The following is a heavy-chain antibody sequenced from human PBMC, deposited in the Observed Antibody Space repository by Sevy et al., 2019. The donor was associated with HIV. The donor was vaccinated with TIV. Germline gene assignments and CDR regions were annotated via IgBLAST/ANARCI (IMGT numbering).Heavy chain of an antibody. V-gene: IGHV3-49*04. Sequence: GGSLRLSCAASGFTFNNYAMNWVRQAPGKGLEWVGFIRRKAFGGTTQYAASVKGRFTISRDDSKSIAYLQMNSLKTEDTAVYYCTRGGSMTILSPWDYWGQGTLVTVSS. CDR2: IRRKAFGGTT. D-gene: IGHD3-3*01. J-gene: IGHJ4*02. CDR3: TRGGSMTILSPWDY. CDR1: GFTFNNYA.